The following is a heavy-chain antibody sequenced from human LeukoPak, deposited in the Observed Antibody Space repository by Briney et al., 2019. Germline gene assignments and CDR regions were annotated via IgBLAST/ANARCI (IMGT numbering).Heavy chain of an antibody. V-gene: IGHV3-48*01. D-gene: IGHD2-2*01. CDR1: GFTFSSYS. Sequence: QPGGSLRLSCAASGFTFSSYSMNWVRQAPGKGLEWVSYISSSSSTIYNADSVKGRFTISRDNAKNSLYLQMNSLRVEDTAVYYCAGVVVVPAASPFYSNYYMDVWGKGTTVTVSS. CDR2: ISSSSSTI. CDR3: AGVVVVPAASPFYSNYYMDV. J-gene: IGHJ6*03.